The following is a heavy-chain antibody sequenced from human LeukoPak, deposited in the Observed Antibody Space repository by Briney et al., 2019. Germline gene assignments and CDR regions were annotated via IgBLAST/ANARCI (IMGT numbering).Heavy chain of an antibody. CDR3: ARDSYCSSTSCYPGGEDY. V-gene: IGHV1-2*02. Sequence: ASVKVSCKASGYTFTGYYMHWVRQAPGQGLEWMGWINPNSGGTNYAQKFQGRVTMTRDTSISTAYMELSRLRSDDTAVYYCARDSYCSSTSCYPGGEDYWGQGTLVTVSS. CDR2: INPNSGGT. D-gene: IGHD2-2*01. J-gene: IGHJ4*02. CDR1: GYTFTGYY.